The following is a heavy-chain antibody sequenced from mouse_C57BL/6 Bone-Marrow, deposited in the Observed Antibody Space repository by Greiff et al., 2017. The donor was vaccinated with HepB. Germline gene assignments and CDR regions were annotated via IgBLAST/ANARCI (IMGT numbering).Heavy chain of an antibody. D-gene: IGHD1-1*01. J-gene: IGHJ4*01. V-gene: IGHV1-81*01. CDR1: GYTFTSYG. CDR2: IYPRSGNT. Sequence: QVQLKESGAELARPGASVKLSCKASGYTFTSYGISWVKQRTGQGLEWIGEIYPRSGNTYYNEKFKGKATLTADKSSSTAYMELRSLTSEDSAVYFCAREELLRSHGAMDYWGQGTSVTVSS. CDR3: AREELLRSHGAMDY.